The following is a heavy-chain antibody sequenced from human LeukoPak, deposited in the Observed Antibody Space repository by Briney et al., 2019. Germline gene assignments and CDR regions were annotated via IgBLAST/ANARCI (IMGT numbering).Heavy chain of an antibody. D-gene: IGHD3-10*01. CDR2: IKQDGSEK. CDR3: ARHIMVRGVYYFDY. Sequence: PGGSLRLSCAASGFTFSSYWMSWVRQAPGKGLEWVANIKQDGSEKYYVDSVKGRFTISRDNAKNSLYLQMNSLRAEDTAVYYCARHIMVRGVYYFDYWGQGTLITVSS. CDR1: GFTFSSYW. V-gene: IGHV3-7*01. J-gene: IGHJ4*02.